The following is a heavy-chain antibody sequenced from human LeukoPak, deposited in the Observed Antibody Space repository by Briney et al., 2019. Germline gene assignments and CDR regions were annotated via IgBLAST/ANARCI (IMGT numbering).Heavy chain of an antibody. CDR2: IWYDGSNK. CDR1: GFTFSSYG. CDR3: ARGAYGSGTYHDFDI. Sequence: GGSLRLSCAASGFTFSSYGMHWVRQAPGKGLEWVAVIWYDGSNKYYVDSVKGRFTISRDNSKNTLYLQMNSLRAADTAVYYCARGAYGSGTYHDFDIWGQGTMVTVSS. J-gene: IGHJ3*02. V-gene: IGHV3-33*01. D-gene: IGHD3-10*01.